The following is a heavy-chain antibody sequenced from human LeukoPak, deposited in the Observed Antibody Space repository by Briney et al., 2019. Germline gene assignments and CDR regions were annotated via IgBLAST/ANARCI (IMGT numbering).Heavy chain of an antibody. J-gene: IGHJ4*02. D-gene: IGHD2-15*01. Sequence: SQTLSLTCTVSGGSISSGDYYWSWIRQPPGKGLEYIGYINFSGSTSYNPSLKGRLTISVVTSKNQFSLKLSSVTAADTAVYYCARAPVGYCSGGTCKMYFDYWGQGPLVTVSS. CDR2: INFSGST. CDR1: GGSISSGDYY. V-gene: IGHV4-30-4*01. CDR3: ARAPVGYCSGGTCKMYFDY.